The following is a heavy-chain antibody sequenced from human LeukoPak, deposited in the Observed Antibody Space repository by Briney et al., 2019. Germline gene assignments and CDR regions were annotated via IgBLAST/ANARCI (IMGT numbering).Heavy chain of an antibody. Sequence: SETLSLTCTVSGDSISNYYWSRIRQPPGKGLEWIGYVYSTGKTNYNPSLNSRVTISVDTSKSQFSLRLSSVNTADTAVYYCARAHYDYVWGSYYDYWDQGTLVTVSS. D-gene: IGHD3-16*01. J-gene: IGHJ4*02. V-gene: IGHV4-59*01. CDR1: GDSISNYY. CDR2: VYSTGKT. CDR3: ARAHYDYVWGSYYDY.